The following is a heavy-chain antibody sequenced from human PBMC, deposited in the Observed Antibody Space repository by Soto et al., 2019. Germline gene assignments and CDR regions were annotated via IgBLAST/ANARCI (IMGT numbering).Heavy chain of an antibody. Sequence: QVQLVQSGAEVKKPGSSVKVSCKASGGTFSSYAISWVRQAPGQGLEWMGGIIPIFGTANYAQKFQGRVTITADKSTSTAYMGLSSLRSEDTAVYYCARAGESCSSTSCYHNWFDPWGQGTLVTVSS. D-gene: IGHD2-2*01. CDR1: GGTFSSYA. CDR2: IIPIFGTA. J-gene: IGHJ5*02. V-gene: IGHV1-69*06. CDR3: ARAGESCSSTSCYHNWFDP.